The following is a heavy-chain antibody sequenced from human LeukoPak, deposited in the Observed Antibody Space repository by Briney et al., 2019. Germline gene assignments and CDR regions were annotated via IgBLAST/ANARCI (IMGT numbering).Heavy chain of an antibody. V-gene: IGHV3-74*01. J-gene: IGHJ6*02. CDR2: INSDGTTT. CDR3: ARGNYYGMDV. CDR1: GFTFRSYW. Sequence: GGSLRLSCAASGFTFRSYWMHWVRQAPGKRLLWVSRINSDGTTTYYADSVKGRFAISRDNAKNTLYLQVNSLRAEDTAVYYCARGNYYGMDVWGQGTTVTVSS.